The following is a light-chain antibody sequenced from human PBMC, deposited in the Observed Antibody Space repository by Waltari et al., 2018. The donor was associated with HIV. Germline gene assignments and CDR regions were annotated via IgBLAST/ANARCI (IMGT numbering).Light chain of an antibody. Sequence: DIHLTQSPPFLSASIGDRVTISCRATQCINSYLAWYQQKPGKAPKLLIYVASTLRSGFPSRFSGSGSGTEFTLTISNLQPEDSATYYCQQLNSYPLTFGGGTKVE. V-gene: IGKV1-9*01. CDR1: QCINSY. CDR3: QQLNSYPLT. CDR2: VAS. J-gene: IGKJ4*01.